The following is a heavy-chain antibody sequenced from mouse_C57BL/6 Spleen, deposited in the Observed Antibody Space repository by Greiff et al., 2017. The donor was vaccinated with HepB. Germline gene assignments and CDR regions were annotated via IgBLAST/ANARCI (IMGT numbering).Heavy chain of an antibody. D-gene: IGHD2-4*01. CDR1: GYTFTSYG. CDR2: IYPRSGNT. J-gene: IGHJ4*01. Sequence: QVQLQESGAELARPGASVKLSCKASGYTFTSYGISWVKQRTGQGLEWIGEIYPRSGNTYYNEKFKGKATLTADKSSSTAYMELRSLTSEDSAVYFCARDVIYYDYDGGESYYYAMDYWGQGTSVTVSS. CDR3: ARDVIYYDYDGGESYYYAMDY. V-gene: IGHV1-81*01.